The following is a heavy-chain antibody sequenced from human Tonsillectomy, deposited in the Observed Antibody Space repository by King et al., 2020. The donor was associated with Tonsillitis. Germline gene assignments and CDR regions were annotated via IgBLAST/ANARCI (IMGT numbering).Heavy chain of an antibody. CDR3: AGEPGGSYGEDDAFDI. CDR2: IYHSGST. V-gene: IGHV4-4*02. CDR1: GGSISSSNW. J-gene: IGHJ3*02. D-gene: IGHD1-26*01. Sequence: QLQESGPGLMKPSGTLSLTCAVSGGSISSSNWWSWVRQPPGKGLEWIGEIYHSGSTNYNPSLKSRVTISVDKSKNQFSLKLSSVTAADTAVYYCAGEPGGSYGEDDAFDIWGQGTMVTVSS.